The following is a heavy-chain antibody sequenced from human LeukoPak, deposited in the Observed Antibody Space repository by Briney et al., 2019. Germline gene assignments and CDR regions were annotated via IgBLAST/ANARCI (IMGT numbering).Heavy chain of an antibody. V-gene: IGHV4-4*07. CDR2: IYTSGST. D-gene: IGHD5-18*01. CDR3: ARVGSRYTAIDAFDI. J-gene: IGHJ3*02. CDR1: GGSISSYY. Sequence: SETLSLTCTVSGGSISSYYWSWIRQPAGKGLEWIGRIYTSGSTNYNPSLKSRVTMSVDTSKNQFSLKLSSVTAADTAVYYCARVGSRYTAIDAFDIWGQGTMVTVSS.